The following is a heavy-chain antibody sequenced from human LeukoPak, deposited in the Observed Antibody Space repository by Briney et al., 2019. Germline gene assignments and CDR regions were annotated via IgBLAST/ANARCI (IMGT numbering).Heavy chain of an antibody. V-gene: IGHV4-39*01. J-gene: IGHJ4*02. CDR1: GISISGSNSY. CDR3: ARQTGSGLFTLP. CDR2: IYYTGNT. D-gene: IGHD3/OR15-3a*01. Sequence: SETLSLTCTVSGISISGSNSYWGWIRQPPGKGLEWIGSIYYTGNTYYNASLKSRVTISIDTSKNQISLRLTSVTAADTAMYYCARQTGSGLFTLPGGQGTLVTVSS.